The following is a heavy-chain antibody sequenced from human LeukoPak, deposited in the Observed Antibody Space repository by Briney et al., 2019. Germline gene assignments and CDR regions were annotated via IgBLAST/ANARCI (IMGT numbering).Heavy chain of an antibody. CDR2: FYHSGST. J-gene: IGHJ4*02. D-gene: IGHD3-22*01. Sequence: SETLSLTYTVSGGSISSSSYYWSWIRQPPGKGLEWIGYFYHSGSTNYNPSLKSRVTISVDTSKNHFSLKLSSVTAADTAVYYCARGQWLPVFDFWGQGTLVTVSS. CDR1: GGSISSSSYY. V-gene: IGHV4-61*03. CDR3: ARGQWLPVFDF.